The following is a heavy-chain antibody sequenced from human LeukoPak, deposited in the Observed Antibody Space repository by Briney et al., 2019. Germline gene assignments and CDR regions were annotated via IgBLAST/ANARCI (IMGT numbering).Heavy chain of an antibody. CDR1: GYTFSSYD. V-gene: IGHV1-8*01. J-gene: IGHJ3*02. Sequence: VASVKVSCKASGYTFSSYDINWVRQATGQGLEWMGWMNPNSGNTGYAQKFQGRVTMTRNTSISTAYMELSSLRSEDTAVYYCARGHWVGFYYVDTAMVTAFDIWGQGTMVTVSS. D-gene: IGHD5-18*01. CDR2: MNPNSGNT. CDR3: ARGHWVGFYYVDTAMVTAFDI.